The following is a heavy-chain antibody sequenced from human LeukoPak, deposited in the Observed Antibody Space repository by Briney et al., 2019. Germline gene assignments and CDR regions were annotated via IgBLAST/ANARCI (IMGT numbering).Heavy chain of an antibody. CDR3: ARIGRGYFDWLGDLDY. CDR2: ISAYNGNT. D-gene: IGHD3-9*01. J-gene: IGHJ4*02. V-gene: IGHV1-18*01. CDR1: GYTFTSYG. Sequence: ASVKVSCKASGYTFTSYGISWVRQAPGQGLEWMGWISAYNGNTNYAQKLQGRVTMTTDTFTSTAYMELRSLRSDDTAVYYCARIGRGYFDWLGDLDYWGQGTLVTVSS.